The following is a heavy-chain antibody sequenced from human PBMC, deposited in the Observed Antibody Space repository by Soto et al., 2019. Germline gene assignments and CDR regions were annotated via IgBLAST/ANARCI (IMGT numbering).Heavy chain of an antibody. CDR3: AKGSSSWPYYYDY. D-gene: IGHD6-13*01. V-gene: IGHV3-23*01. CDR2: FSGSGGNT. Sequence: PGGSLRLSCAASGFTFSSYAMHWVRQAPGKGLEWVSSFSGSGGNTYYADSVKGRFTISRDNSKNTLYLQMNSLRAEDTAVYYCAKGSSSWPYYYDYWGQGTLVTVSS. J-gene: IGHJ4*02. CDR1: GFTFSSYA.